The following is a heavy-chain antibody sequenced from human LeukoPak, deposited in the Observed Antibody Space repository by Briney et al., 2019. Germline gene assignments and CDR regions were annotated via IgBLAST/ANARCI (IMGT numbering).Heavy chain of an antibody. CDR2: ISSSGSTI. V-gene: IGHV3-11*01. CDR3: ARDRGKPVSTYFDY. Sequence: GGSLRLSCAASGFTFSRYNMSWIRQAPGKGLEWVSYISSSGSTIYYADSVKGRFTISRDNAKNSLYLQMNSLRAEDTAVYYCARDRGKPVSTYFDYWGQGTLVTVSS. J-gene: IGHJ4*02. CDR1: GFTFSRYN. D-gene: IGHD5-24*01.